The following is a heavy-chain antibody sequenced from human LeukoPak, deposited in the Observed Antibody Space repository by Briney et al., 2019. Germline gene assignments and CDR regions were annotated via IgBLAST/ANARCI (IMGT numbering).Heavy chain of an antibody. V-gene: IGHV3-23*01. J-gene: IGHJ4*02. CDR1: GFTFSSHA. Sequence: GGSLRLSCAASGFTFSSHAMSWLRQAPGKGLEGISLIRGSSDVIEYADSVRGRFTISRDNSKNTVSLQMNKLRAEDTAVYYFAKGQSASSTFDSWGQGTLVTVSS. CDR2: IRGSSDVI. CDR3: AKGQSASSTFDS.